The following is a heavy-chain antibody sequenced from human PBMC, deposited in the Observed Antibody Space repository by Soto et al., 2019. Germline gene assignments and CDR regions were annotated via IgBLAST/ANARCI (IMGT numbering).Heavy chain of an antibody. CDR3: ARALQDSWDGNYYFDY. J-gene: IGHJ4*02. CDR1: GGSISSYG. Sequence: SETLSLTCTVSGGSISSYGLSWILQSPGQGLEWIGEISQSGSTNYNPSLKTRVAISVDTSKNQFSLKLTSVTAADTAVYYCARALQDSWDGNYYFDYWGQGTLVTAPQ. CDR2: ISQSGST. D-gene: IGHD1-7*01. V-gene: IGHV4-34*01.